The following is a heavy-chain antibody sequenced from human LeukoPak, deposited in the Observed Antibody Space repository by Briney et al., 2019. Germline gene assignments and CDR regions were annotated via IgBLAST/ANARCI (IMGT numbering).Heavy chain of an antibody. D-gene: IGHD5-18*01. V-gene: IGHV4-39*01. CDR1: GGSITSGNYD. Sequence: SETLSLTCTVSGGSITSGNYDWGWIRQPPGKGLEWIGSIYYSGSTYYNPSLKSRVTIFIDTSKNQFSLKLLSVTAADTAVYYCARPDQRGYSYGYSAFDIWGQGTMVTVSS. CDR2: IYYSGST. CDR3: ARPDQRGYSYGYSAFDI. J-gene: IGHJ3*02.